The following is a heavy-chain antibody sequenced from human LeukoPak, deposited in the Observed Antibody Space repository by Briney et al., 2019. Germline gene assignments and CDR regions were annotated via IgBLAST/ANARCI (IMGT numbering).Heavy chain of an antibody. J-gene: IGHJ3*01. CDR3: ARSFIGGGALDL. V-gene: IGHV1-46*01. Sequence: ASVKVSCKTSGYTLSTYYIHWVRQAPGQGLDWMGIINPSGGTTTYEQKFQGGVTMTRDTSTSTVHMELSSLRSEDTAVYYCARSFIGGGALDLWGQGTVVTVSS. D-gene: IGHD3-10*01. CDR1: GYTLSTYY. CDR2: INPSGGTT.